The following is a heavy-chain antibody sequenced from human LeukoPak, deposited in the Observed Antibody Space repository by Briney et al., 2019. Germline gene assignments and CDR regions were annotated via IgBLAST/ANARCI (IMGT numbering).Heavy chain of an antibody. CDR3: ARGGVGATDFDL. CDR1: GFTFSSYG. J-gene: IGHJ2*01. V-gene: IGHV3-30*02. Sequence: GGSLRLSYAASGFTFSSYGMHWVRQAPGKGLEWVAFIRYDGSNKYYADSVKGRFTISRDNSKNTLYLQMNSLRAEDTAVYNCARGGVGATDFDLWGRGTLVTVSS. D-gene: IGHD1-26*01. CDR2: IRYDGSNK.